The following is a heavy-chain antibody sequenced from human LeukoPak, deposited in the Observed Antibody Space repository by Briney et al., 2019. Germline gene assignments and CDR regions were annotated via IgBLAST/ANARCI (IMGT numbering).Heavy chain of an antibody. D-gene: IGHD2-8*01. CDR3: AQDVPIERVPGVGPGS. V-gene: IGHV3-30*02. CDR1: GFSFSDYG. J-gene: IGHJ5*02. CDR2: MQYDGSVI. Sequence: GGSLRLSCAASGFSFSDYGTHWVRQAPGKGLEWVTFMQYDGSVIFYADSVKGRFTISRDNSKNTVYLQMSSLRTEDTAVYLCAQDVPIERVPGVGPGSWGQGTLVTVSS.